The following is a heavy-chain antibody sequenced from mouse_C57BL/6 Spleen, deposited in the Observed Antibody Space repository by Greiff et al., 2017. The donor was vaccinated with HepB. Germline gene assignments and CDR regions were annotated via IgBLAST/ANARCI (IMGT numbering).Heavy chain of an antibody. CDR1: GYTFTSYW. Sequence: VQLQQPGAELVKPGASVKLSCKASGYTFTSYWMQWVKQRPGQGLEWIGEIDPSDSYTNYNQKFKGKATLTVDTSSSTAYMQLSSLTSEDSAVYYCARLGGSSLWYFDVWGTGTTVTVSS. V-gene: IGHV1-50*01. J-gene: IGHJ1*03. D-gene: IGHD1-1*01. CDR3: ARLGGSSLWYFDV. CDR2: IDPSDSYT.